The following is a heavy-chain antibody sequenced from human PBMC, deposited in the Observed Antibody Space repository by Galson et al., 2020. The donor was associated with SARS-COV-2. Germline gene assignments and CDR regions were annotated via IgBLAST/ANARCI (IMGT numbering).Heavy chain of an antibody. CDR1: GYTFTSYD. D-gene: IGHD6-19*01. CDR2: MHPNSGHK. J-gene: IGHJ4*02. CDR3: ARSDSSGWYVDY. Sequence: AYVKVSCTASGYTFTSYDINWVRQATGQGLEWMGWMHPNSGHKGSVERFQGRVTQTRDTSIGTAYMELSSLRSDDTAMYDCARSDSSGWYVDYWGQGTRVTVAA. V-gene: IGHV1-8*01.